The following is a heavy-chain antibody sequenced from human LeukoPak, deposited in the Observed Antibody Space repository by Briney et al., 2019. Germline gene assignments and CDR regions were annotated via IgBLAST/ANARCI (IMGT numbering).Heavy chain of an antibody. J-gene: IGHJ4*02. Sequence: GGSLRLSCTASGFTFGDYAMSWVRQAPGKGLEWVSSISGSGGRTYYADSVKGRFTISRDNSENTLYLQMNGLRVEDTAVYYCAKDRGAVTGITFDYWGQGTLATVSS. D-gene: IGHD6-19*01. CDR3: AKDRGAVTGITFDY. V-gene: IGHV3-23*01. CDR1: GFTFGDYA. CDR2: ISGSGGRT.